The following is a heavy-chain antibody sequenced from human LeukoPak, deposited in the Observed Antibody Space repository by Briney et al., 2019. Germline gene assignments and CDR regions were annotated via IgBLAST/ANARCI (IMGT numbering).Heavy chain of an antibody. J-gene: IGHJ3*02. V-gene: IGHV3-23*01. D-gene: IGHD1-1*01. CDR2: IGGDGSGI. CDR3: ARGNAHAFDI. CDR1: GFAFGSYA. Sequence: PGGSLRLSCAASGFAFGSYAMSWVRQAPGKGLEWVSAIGGDGSGIQYIDSVKGRFTISRDNSKNTLYLQMNSLRAEDTAVYYCARGNAHAFDIWGQGTMVTVSS.